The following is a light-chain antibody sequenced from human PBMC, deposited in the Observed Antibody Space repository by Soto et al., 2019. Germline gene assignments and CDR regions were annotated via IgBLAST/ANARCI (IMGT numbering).Light chain of an antibody. CDR1: SSNIGNNY. CDR3: GTWDTSLKVV. Sequence: QSVLTQPPSVSAAPGQKVTISCSGSSSNIGNNYVSWYQLLPGKAPKLLIYDNSKRPSGIPDRFSGSKSGTSATLAITGLQAGDEADYYCGTWDTSLKVVFGGGTKLTVL. J-gene: IGLJ2*01. V-gene: IGLV1-51*01. CDR2: DNS.